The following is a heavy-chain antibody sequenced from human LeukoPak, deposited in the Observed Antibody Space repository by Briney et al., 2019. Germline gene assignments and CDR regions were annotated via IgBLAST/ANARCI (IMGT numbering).Heavy chain of an antibody. CDR3: ARLREIPVFGVVTKSTSYFDY. CDR2: IKQDRSEK. Sequence: GGSLRLSCAASGFTFSTYRRNWVRQAPGKGLELVANIKQDRSEKYYVDSVECRFTISRDNAKNSLYLQMNSLRAEDTAVYYCARLREIPVFGVVTKSTSYFDYWGQATLVTASS. V-gene: IGHV3-7*01. CDR1: GFTFSTYR. D-gene: IGHD3-3*01. J-gene: IGHJ4*02.